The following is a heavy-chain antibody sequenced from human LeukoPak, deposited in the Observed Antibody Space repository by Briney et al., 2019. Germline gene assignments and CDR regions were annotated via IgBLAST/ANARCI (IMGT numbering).Heavy chain of an antibody. J-gene: IGHJ6*03. CDR2: IYHSGST. V-gene: IGHV4-4*02. CDR1: GFTFSSYEM. Sequence: GSLRLSCAASGFTFSSYEMNWVRQPPGKGLEWIGEIYHSGSTNYNPSLKSRVTISVDKSKNQFSLKLSSVTAADTAVYYCAREGQGYYYYYMDVWGKGTTVTVSS. CDR3: AREGQGYYYYYMDV.